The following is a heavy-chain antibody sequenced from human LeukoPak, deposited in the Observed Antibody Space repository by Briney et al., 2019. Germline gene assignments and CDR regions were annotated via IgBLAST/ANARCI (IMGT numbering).Heavy chain of an antibody. CDR1: GFTVSSNY. Sequence: PGGSLRLSCAASGFTVSSNYMSWVRQAPGKGLEWVSVIYSDGRIHSADSVKGRFTISRDDSKNTLSLQMNSLRAEDTAVYYCARESGYGYGLAGFFDYWGQGTLVTVSS. D-gene: IGHD5-18*01. V-gene: IGHV3-53*01. CDR3: ARESGYGYGLAGFFDY. J-gene: IGHJ4*02. CDR2: IYSDGRI.